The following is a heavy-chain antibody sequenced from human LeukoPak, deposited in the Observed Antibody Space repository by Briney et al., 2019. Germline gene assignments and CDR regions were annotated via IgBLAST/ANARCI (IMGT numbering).Heavy chain of an antibody. V-gene: IGHV3-30-3*01. J-gene: IGHJ4*02. Sequence: GSLRLPCAASGFIFSNYVMHWVRQPPGRGLEWVAVISYDGNNKYYADSVKGRFTISRDNSKNTLYLQMSSLRAEDTAVYYCARGWDRDCTSTSCYIAYNWGQGTRVSVSS. CDR2: ISYDGNNK. D-gene: IGHD2-2*02. CDR3: ARGWDRDCTSTSCYIAYN. CDR1: GFIFSNYV.